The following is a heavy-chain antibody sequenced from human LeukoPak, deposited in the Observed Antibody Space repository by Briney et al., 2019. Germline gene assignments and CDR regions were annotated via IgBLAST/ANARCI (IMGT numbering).Heavy chain of an antibody. Sequence: GGSLRLSCAASGFTFSSYWMNWVRQAPGKGLEWVSAISGSGGSTYYADSVKGRFTISRDNSKNTLHLQMNSLRAEDTAVYYCANAYSSGFDYWGQGTLVTVSS. CDR2: ISGSGGST. V-gene: IGHV3-23*01. J-gene: IGHJ4*02. D-gene: IGHD6-19*01. CDR1: GFTFSSYW. CDR3: ANAYSSGFDY.